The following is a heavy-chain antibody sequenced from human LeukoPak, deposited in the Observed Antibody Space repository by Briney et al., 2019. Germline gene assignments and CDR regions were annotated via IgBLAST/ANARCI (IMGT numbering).Heavy chain of an antibody. CDR1: GFTFSGFI. CDR3: ARVEYGDYQTLDY. Sequence: GGSLRLSCAASGFTFSGFIMNWVRQAPGKGLEWVSYISTSSSPIYYADSVKGRFTISRDNVKNSLYLQMNSLRAEDTAVYYCARVEYGDYQTLDYWGQGTLVTVSS. V-gene: IGHV3-48*01. J-gene: IGHJ4*02. CDR2: ISTSSSPI. D-gene: IGHD4-17*01.